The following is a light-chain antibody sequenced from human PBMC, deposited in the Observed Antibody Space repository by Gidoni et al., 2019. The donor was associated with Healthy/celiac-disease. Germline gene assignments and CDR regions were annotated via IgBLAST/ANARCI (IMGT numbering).Light chain of an antibody. CDR2: KAS. V-gene: IGKV1-5*03. CDR1: QSISSW. CDR3: QQYNSYPRT. Sequence: DIQMTQSPSTMSASVGDRVTITGRASQSISSWLAWYQQKPGKAPKLLIYKASSLESGVPSRFSGSGSGTEFTLTISSLQPDDFATYYCQQYNSYPRTFGPGTKVDTK. J-gene: IGKJ3*01.